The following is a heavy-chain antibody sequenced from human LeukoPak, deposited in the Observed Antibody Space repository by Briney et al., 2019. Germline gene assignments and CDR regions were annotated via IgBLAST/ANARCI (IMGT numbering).Heavy chain of an antibody. V-gene: IGHV3-30*18. CDR1: GFTFSSYG. CDR2: ISYDGSNK. D-gene: IGHD3-10*01. Sequence: GGSLRLSCAPSGFTFSSYGMHWVRQAPGKGLEWAAVISYDGSNKYYADSVKGRFTISRDNSKNTLYLQMNSLRAQDTAVYYCAKGTSGGKVYYYGSVDVWGQGTTVTVSS. J-gene: IGHJ6*02. CDR3: AKGTSGGKVYYYGSVDV.